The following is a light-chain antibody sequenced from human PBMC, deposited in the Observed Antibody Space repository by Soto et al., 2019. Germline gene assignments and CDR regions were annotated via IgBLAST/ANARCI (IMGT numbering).Light chain of an antibody. Sequence: DIQMTQSPSTPSGSVGDRVTITCRASQTISSWLAWYQQKPGKAPKLLIYKASTLKSGVPSRFSGSGSGTEFTLTISSLQPDDFATYHCQHYNSYSEAFGQGTKVDSK. CDR1: QTISSW. V-gene: IGKV1-5*03. CDR2: KAS. J-gene: IGKJ1*01. CDR3: QHYNSYSEA.